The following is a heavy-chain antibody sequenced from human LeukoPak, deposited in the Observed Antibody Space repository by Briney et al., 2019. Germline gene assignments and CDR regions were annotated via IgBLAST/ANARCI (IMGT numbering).Heavy chain of an antibody. Sequence: ASVKVSCKASGYTFTDYYIHWVRQAPGQGLEWMGWINPNTGGTNYTQKFQGRVTMTRDTSISTAYMELSRLRSDDTAVYYCARDFTYYYDSSGYYRSGLDYWGQGTLVTVSS. J-gene: IGHJ4*02. CDR2: INPNTGGT. D-gene: IGHD3-22*01. V-gene: IGHV1-2*02. CDR1: GYTFTDYY. CDR3: ARDFTYYYDSSGYYRSGLDY.